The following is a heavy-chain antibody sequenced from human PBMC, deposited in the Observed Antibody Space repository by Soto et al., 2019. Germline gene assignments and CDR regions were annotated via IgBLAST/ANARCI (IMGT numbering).Heavy chain of an antibody. D-gene: IGHD4-17*01. CDR3: ARVPSPWTTVVTQGVGAFDI. CDR1: GFTFSSYA. CDR2: ISYDGSNK. Sequence: QVQLVESGGGVVQPGRSLRLSCAASGFTFSSYAMHWVRQAPGKGLEWVAVISYDGSNKYYADSVKGRFTISRDNSKNTLYLQMNSLRAEDTAVYYCARVPSPWTTVVTQGVGAFDIWGQGTMVTVSS. V-gene: IGHV3-30-3*01. J-gene: IGHJ3*02.